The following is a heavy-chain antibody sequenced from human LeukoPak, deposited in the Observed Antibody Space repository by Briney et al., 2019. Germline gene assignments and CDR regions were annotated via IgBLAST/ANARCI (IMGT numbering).Heavy chain of an antibody. Sequence: GESLKTSCKGSGYSFTTYWIAWVRQMPGKGLEWMGIIYPGDSDTRYSPSFQGQVTISADKSISTAYIQWSSLQASDTAMYYCARTRGYGDYGTLMGAFDVWGQGTMVTVSS. CDR3: ARTRGYGDYGTLMGAFDV. CDR1: GYSFTTYW. D-gene: IGHD4-17*01. J-gene: IGHJ3*01. V-gene: IGHV5-51*01. CDR2: IYPGDSDT.